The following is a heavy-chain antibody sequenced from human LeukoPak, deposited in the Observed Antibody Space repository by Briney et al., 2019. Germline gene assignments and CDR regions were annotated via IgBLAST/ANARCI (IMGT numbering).Heavy chain of an antibody. J-gene: IGHJ6*03. D-gene: IGHD3-10*01. V-gene: IGHV4-59*01. CDR2: IYYSGST. Sequence: PSETLSLTCTVSGGSISSYYWSWIRQPPGKGLEWIGYIYYSGSTNYNPSLKSRVTISVDTSKNQFSLKLSSVTAADTAVYYCAREGFGESPSTYYYYMDVWGKGTTVTVSS. CDR1: GGSISSYY. CDR3: AREGFGESPSTYYYYMDV.